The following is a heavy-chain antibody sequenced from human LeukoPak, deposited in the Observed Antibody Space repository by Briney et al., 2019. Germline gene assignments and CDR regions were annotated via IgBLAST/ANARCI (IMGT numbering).Heavy chain of an antibody. V-gene: IGHV3-53*01. CDR1: GLIVSSNY. D-gene: IGHD3-10*01. CDR2: LYSGGII. CDR3: ARDPSRGLYYFDH. J-gene: IGHJ4*02. Sequence: GGSLRLSCAASGLIVSSNYMRWVRQAPGKGLEWFSALYSGGIIYYADSVKCRFSISRHNSKNTLFLQMNSLRAEDTAVYYCARDPSRGLYYFDHWGQGTLVTVSS.